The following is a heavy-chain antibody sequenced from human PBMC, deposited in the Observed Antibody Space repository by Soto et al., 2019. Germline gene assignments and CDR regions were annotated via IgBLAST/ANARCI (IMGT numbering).Heavy chain of an antibody. CDR3: ARDPQGSYCYIDY. V-gene: IGHV4-59*01. D-gene: IGHD3-10*01. Sequence: PSETLSLTCTVSGGSISSYYWSWIRQPPGKGLEWIGYIYYSGSTNYNPSLKSRVTISVDTSKNQFSLKLSSVTAADTAVYYCARDPQGSYCYIDYWGQGTPVTVSS. CDR1: GGSISSYY. J-gene: IGHJ4*02. CDR2: IYYSGST.